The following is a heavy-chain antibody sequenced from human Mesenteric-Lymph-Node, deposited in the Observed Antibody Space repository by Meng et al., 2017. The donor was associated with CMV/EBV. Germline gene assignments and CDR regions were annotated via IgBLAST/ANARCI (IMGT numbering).Heavy chain of an antibody. Sequence: GESLKISCAASGFSFSDYGMHWVRQAPGKGLEWVAVIWYDGSEKYYADSVKGRFTISRDNSKNTLYLQMDSLRADDTALYYCAKDLGGGDNYYYGMDVWGQGTTVTVSS. CDR1: GFSFSDYG. V-gene: IGHV3-33*06. J-gene: IGHJ6*02. CDR3: AKDLGGGDNYYYGMDV. CDR2: IWYDGSEK. D-gene: IGHD2-21*01.